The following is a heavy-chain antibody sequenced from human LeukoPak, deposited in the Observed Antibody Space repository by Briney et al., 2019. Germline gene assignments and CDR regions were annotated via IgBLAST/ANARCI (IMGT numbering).Heavy chain of an antibody. Sequence: ASVTVSCKASGYTFTNYYMHWVRQAPGQGLEWMGIINPSGGSTSYAQKFQGRVTMTSDTSTSTVYMELSSLRSEDTAVYYCARDESPENRWLNQNHGMDVWGQGTTVTGSS. CDR1: GYTFTNYY. J-gene: IGHJ6*02. CDR2: INPSGGST. V-gene: IGHV1-46*01. CDR3: ARDESPENRWLNQNHGMDV. D-gene: IGHD5-24*01.